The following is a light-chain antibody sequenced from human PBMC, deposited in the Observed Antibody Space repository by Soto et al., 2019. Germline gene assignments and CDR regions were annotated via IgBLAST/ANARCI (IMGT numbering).Light chain of an antibody. Sequence: QSVLTQPRSVSGSPGQSVSISCTGTSSDVGGYTYVSWYQQHPGKAPKVMIYDVSKRPSGVPDRFSGSKSGNTASLTISGLQSEDEADYYCCSYAGRYTYVFGTGTKATGL. CDR3: CSYAGRYTYV. J-gene: IGLJ1*01. V-gene: IGLV2-11*01. CDR2: DVS. CDR1: SSDVGGYTY.